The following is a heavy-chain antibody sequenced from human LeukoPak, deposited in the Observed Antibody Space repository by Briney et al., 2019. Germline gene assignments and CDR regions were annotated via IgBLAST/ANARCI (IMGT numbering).Heavy chain of an antibody. CDR2: IRYDGSNK. V-gene: IGHV3-30*02. Sequence: PGGSLRLSCAASGFTFSSYGMHWVRQAPGKGLEWVAFIRYDGSNKYYADSVKGRFTISRDNSKNTLYLQMNSLRAEDTAVYYCAKWVAAAGSYYYYYMDVWGKGTTVTVSS. CDR1: GFTFSSYG. J-gene: IGHJ6*03. D-gene: IGHD6-13*01. CDR3: AKWVAAAGSYYYYYMDV.